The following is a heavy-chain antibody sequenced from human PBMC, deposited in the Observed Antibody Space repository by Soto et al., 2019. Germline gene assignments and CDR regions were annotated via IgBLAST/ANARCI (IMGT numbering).Heavy chain of an antibody. CDR1: GYTFTSYD. Sequence: QVQLVQSGAEVKKPGASVKVSCKASGYTFTSYDINWVRQTAGQGLEWMGWMSPKTANTGYAQKFQGRVTMTRSTSISAAYMELSSLTSEGTAVDYCTGGPRNGGLDSGGQGTPVTVSS. V-gene: IGHV1-8*01. J-gene: IGHJ5*01. CDR2: MSPKTANT. CDR3: TGGPRNGGLDS. D-gene: IGHD3-10*01.